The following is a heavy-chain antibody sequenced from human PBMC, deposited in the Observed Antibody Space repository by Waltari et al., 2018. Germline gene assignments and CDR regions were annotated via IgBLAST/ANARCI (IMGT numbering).Heavy chain of an antibody. J-gene: IGHJ3*02. CDR3: ARVMYNWNYGVSRWDALDI. D-gene: IGHD1-7*01. Sequence: QVQLQESGPGLVKPSQTLYLTCTVSGGSIRSAYSYWSWIRQHPGKGLEWVGYIFYSGTAYYNPSLEDRVTISVDTSKNQFSLNIYSATAADTAVYYCARVMYNWNYGVSRWDALDIWGQGTMVTV. CDR2: IFYSGTA. V-gene: IGHV4-31*03. CDR1: GGSIRSAYSY.